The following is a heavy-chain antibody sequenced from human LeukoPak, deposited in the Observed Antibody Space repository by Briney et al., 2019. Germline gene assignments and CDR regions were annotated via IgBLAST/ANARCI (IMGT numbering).Heavy chain of an antibody. D-gene: IGHD2-21*02. J-gene: IGHJ3*02. V-gene: IGHV3-15*01. CDR3: TTDVVVVTANDAFDI. Sequence: GGSLRLSCGASGFTFSSHAMTWLRQAPGKGLEWVGRIKSKTDGGTTDYAAPVKGRFTISRDDSKNTLYLQMNSLKTEDTAVYYCTTDVVVVTANDAFDIWGQGTMVTVSS. CDR2: IKSKTDGGTT. CDR1: GFTFSSHA.